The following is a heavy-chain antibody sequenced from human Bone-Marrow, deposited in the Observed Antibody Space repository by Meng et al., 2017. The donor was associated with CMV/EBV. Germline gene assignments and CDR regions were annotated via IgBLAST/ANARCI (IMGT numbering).Heavy chain of an antibody. CDR3: ARGTARYFVVVVAATPVSAFDI. CDR2: ISSSSSYI. D-gene: IGHD2-15*01. CDR1: GFTFSSYS. J-gene: IGHJ3*02. V-gene: IGHV3-21*01. Sequence: GESLKISCAASGFTFSSYSMNWVRQAPGKGLEWVSSISSSSSYIYYADSVKGRFTISRDNAKNSLYLQMNSLRAEDTAVYYCARGTARYFVVVVAATPVSAFDIWGQGTMVTVSS.